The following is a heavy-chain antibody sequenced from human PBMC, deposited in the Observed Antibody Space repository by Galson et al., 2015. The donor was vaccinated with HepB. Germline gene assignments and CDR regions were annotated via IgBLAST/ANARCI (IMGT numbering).Heavy chain of an antibody. CDR2: ISAYNGNT. V-gene: IGHV1-18*04. CDR3: AREAVITFGGVIVTRSYYYYGMDV. D-gene: IGHD3-16*02. J-gene: IGHJ6*02. Sequence: SVKVSCKASGYTFTSYGISWVRQAPGQGLEWMGWISAYNGNTNYAQKLQGRVTMTTDTSTSTAYMELRSLRSDDTAVYYCAREAVITFGGVIVTRSYYYYGMDVWGQGTTVTVSS. CDR1: GYTFTSYG.